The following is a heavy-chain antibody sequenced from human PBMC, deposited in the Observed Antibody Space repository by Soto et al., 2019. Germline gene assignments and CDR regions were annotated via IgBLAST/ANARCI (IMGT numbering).Heavy chain of an antibody. V-gene: IGHV1-69*01. CDR3: ARGQLWSGGYYYYGMDV. D-gene: IGHD5-18*01. CDR1: GGTFSSYA. CDR2: IIPIFGTA. Sequence: QVQLVQSGAEVQKPGSSVKVSCKASGGTFSSYAISWVRQAPGQGLEWMGGIIPIFGTANYAQKFQGRVTITADESTSTAYMELSSLRSEDTAVYYCARGQLWSGGYYYYGMDVWGQGTTVTVSS. J-gene: IGHJ6*02.